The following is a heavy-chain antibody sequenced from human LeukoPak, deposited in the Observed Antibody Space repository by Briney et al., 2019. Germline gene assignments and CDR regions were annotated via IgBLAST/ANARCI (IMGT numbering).Heavy chain of an antibody. CDR1: GGSFSGYY. V-gene: IGHV4-34*01. Sequence: SETLSLTCAVYGGSFSGYYWSWIRQPPGKGLEWIGEINHSGSTNYNPFLKSRVTISVDTSKNQFSLKLSSVTAADTAVYYCARGGLEWLFYNWFDPWGQGTLVTVSS. CDR3: ARGGLEWLFYNWFDP. D-gene: IGHD3-3*01. CDR2: INHSGST. J-gene: IGHJ5*02.